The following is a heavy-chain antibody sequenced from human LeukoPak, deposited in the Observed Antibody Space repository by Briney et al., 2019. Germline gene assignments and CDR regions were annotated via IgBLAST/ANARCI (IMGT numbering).Heavy chain of an antibody. V-gene: IGHV3-23*01. CDR3: ARRNLYSTYYFDY. J-gene: IGHJ4*01. CDR1: GFTFSSYA. D-gene: IGHD6-13*01. CDR2: ISGGGDYT. Sequence: GGSLRLSCAASGFTFSSYAMSWVRQAPGKGLEWVSTISGGGDYTYYADSVKGRFTMSRDNSKNTLYLQMNSLRAEDTVVYYRARRNLYSTYYFDYWGQGTLVTVSS.